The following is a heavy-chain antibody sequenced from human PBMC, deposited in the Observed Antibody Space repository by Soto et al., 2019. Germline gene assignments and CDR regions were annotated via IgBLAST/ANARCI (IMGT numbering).Heavy chain of an antibody. D-gene: IGHD2-2*01. CDR2: IWYDGSNK. Sequence: GSLRLSCAASGFTFSSYGMHWVRQAPGKGLEWVAVIWYDGSNKYYADSVKGRFTISRDNSKNTLYLQMNSLRAEDTVVYYCARDSGDIVVVPAAMPGGNYGMDVWGQGTTVTVSS. CDR3: ARDSGDIVVVPAAMPGGNYGMDV. V-gene: IGHV3-33*01. CDR1: GFTFSSYG. J-gene: IGHJ6*02.